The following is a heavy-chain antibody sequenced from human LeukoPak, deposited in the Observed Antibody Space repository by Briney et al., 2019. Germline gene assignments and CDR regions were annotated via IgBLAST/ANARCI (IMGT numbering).Heavy chain of an antibody. Sequence: SQTLSLTCTVSGGSISSGSYYWSWIRRPAGKGLEWIGRIYTSGSTNYNPSLKSRVTISVDTSKNQFSLKLTSVTAADTAVYYCARVPTGGYYNCWGQGTLVTVSS. V-gene: IGHV4-61*02. D-gene: IGHD3-22*01. CDR1: GGSISSGSYY. J-gene: IGHJ4*02. CDR3: ARVPTGGYYNC. CDR2: IYTSGST.